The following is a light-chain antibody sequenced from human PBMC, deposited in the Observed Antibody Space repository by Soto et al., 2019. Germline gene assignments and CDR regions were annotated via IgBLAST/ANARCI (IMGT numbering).Light chain of an antibody. CDR2: KAS. Sequence: DIQMTQSPSTLSASVGDRVTITCRASQSISSWLAWYQQKPGKAPKLLIYKASSLETGVPSRFSGSGSGTELTIIISSLQADDFASYYCQQYGSSSPWTFGQGTKVEIK. J-gene: IGKJ1*01. CDR1: QSISSW. V-gene: IGKV1-5*03. CDR3: QQYGSSSPWT.